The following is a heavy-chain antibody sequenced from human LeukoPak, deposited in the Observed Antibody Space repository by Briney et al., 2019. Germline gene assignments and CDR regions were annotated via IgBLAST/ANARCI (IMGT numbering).Heavy chain of an antibody. Sequence: ASVKVSCKASGYTFTGYYKHWVRQAPGQGLEWMGWINPNSGGTNYAQKFQGRVTMTRDTSISTAYMELSRLRSDDTATYYCARSSGWKYKIDYWGQGTLVTVSS. J-gene: IGHJ4*02. V-gene: IGHV1-2*02. D-gene: IGHD6-19*01. CDR3: ARSSGWKYKIDY. CDR2: INPNSGGT. CDR1: GYTFTGYY.